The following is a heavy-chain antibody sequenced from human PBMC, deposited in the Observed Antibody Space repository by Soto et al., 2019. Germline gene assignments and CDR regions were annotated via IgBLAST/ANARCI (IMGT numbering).Heavy chain of an antibody. D-gene: IGHD2-15*01. CDR1: GGSISSGGYY. V-gene: IGHV4-31*03. J-gene: IGHJ5*02. CDR2: IYYSGST. CDR3: ARDLGGTRNNWFDP. Sequence: QVQLQESGPGLVKPSQTLSLTCTVSGGSISSGGYYWSWIRQHPGKGLEWIGYIYYSGSTYYNPSLKMRVTIAVDTSKNQVSLKLSSVTAADTAVYYCARDLGGTRNNWFDPWGQGTLVTVSS.